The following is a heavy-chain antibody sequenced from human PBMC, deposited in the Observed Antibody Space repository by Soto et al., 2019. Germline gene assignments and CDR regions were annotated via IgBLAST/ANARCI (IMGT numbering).Heavy chain of an antibody. CDR2: ISSSSSTI. CDR1: GFTFSSYS. Sequence: PGGSLRLSCAASGFTFSSYSMNWVRQAPGKGLEWVSYISSSSSTIYYADSVKGRFTISRDNAKNSLYLQMNSLRAEDTAVYYCARGQALDYWGQGTLVTVSS. V-gene: IGHV3-48*01. CDR3: ARGQALDY. J-gene: IGHJ4*02.